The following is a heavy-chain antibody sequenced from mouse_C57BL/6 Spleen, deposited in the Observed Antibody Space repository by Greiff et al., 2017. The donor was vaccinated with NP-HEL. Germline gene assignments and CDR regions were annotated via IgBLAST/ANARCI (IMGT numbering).Heavy chain of an antibody. J-gene: IGHJ3*01. CDR1: GYTFTSYW. Sequence: QVQLQQPGAELVMPGASVKLSCKASGYTFTSYWMHWVKQRPGQGLEWIGEIDPSDSYTNYNQKFKGKSTLTVDKSSSTAYMQLSSLTSEDSAVYYCARSGDSSGYLWFAYWGQGTLVTVSA. V-gene: IGHV1-69*01. D-gene: IGHD3-2*02. CDR2: IDPSDSYT. CDR3: ARSGDSSGYLWFAY.